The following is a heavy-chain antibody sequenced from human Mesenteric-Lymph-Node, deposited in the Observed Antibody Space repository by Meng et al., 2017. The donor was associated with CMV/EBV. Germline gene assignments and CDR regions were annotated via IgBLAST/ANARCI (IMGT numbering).Heavy chain of an antibody. J-gene: IGHJ3*01. V-gene: IGHV5-51*01. CDR1: GYNFTNHW. CDR2: IYPDDSDT. D-gene: IGHD3-10*01. Sequence: GESLKISCQGSGYNFTNHWIGWVRQKPGKGLEWMAIIYPDDSDTRYSPPFHGQVTISVDKSMTTAYLQWSSLKASDTAIYYCARQIVVAGVVTTNEAFDFWGPGTMVTVSS. CDR3: ARQIVVAGVVTTNEAFDF.